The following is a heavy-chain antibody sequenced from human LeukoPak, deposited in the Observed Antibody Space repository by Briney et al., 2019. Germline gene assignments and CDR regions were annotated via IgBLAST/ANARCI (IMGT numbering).Heavy chain of an antibody. Sequence: SETLSLTCTVSGGSISSYYWSWIRQPPGKGLEWIGYIYYSGSTNYNPSLKSRATISVDTSKNQFSLKLSSVTAADTAVYYCARETKTFYFDSSAYYPYYFDSWGQGTLVTVSS. CDR3: ARETKTFYFDSSAYYPYYFDS. CDR1: GGSISSYY. CDR2: IYYSGST. V-gene: IGHV4-59*01. J-gene: IGHJ4*02. D-gene: IGHD3-22*01.